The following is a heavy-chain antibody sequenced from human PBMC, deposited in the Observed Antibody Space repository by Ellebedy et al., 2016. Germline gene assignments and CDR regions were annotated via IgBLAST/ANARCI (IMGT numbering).Heavy chain of an antibody. Sequence: GESLKISCAASGFTFDSYGIHWVRQAPGKGLEWVAVISYDGNNKYSADSVKGRFTISRDNSQNTVYLQMNSLRVEDTAVYYCAKGRSLMAAIDYWGQGTLVTVSS. CDR2: ISYDGNNK. CDR1: GFTFDSYG. V-gene: IGHV3-30*18. CDR3: AKGRSLMAAIDY. J-gene: IGHJ4*02. D-gene: IGHD5-24*01.